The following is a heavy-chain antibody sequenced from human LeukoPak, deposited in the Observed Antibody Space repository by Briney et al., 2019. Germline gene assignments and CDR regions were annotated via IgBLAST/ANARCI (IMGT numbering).Heavy chain of an antibody. CDR1: GSSITAFY. Sequence: SETLSLTCNVSGSSITAFYWSWIRQSPGKGLVWIGSFQYSGNSNYNPSLKSRVAMSVDTSKRQLSLRLTSVTAADTAVYYCARVMYGEGVRFDPWGQGTLVTVSS. J-gene: IGHJ5*02. V-gene: IGHV4-59*01. CDR2: FQYSGNS. CDR3: ARVMYGEGVRFDP. D-gene: IGHD2-8*01.